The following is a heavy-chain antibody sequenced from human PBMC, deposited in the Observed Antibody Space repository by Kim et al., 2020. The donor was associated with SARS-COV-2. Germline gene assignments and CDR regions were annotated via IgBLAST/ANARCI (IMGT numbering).Heavy chain of an antibody. V-gene: IGHV3-9*01. D-gene: IGHD2-15*01. CDR2: ISWNSDNI. J-gene: IGHJ4*02. CDR3: VSGGSWYYFDY. Sequence: GGSLRLSCAASGFTFGDYAMHWVRQGPGKGLEWVSGISWNSDNIGYADSVKGRFTISRDNAKNSLYLQMNSLRGEDTALYYCVSGGSWYYFDYWGQGTLVTVSS. CDR1: GFTFGDYA.